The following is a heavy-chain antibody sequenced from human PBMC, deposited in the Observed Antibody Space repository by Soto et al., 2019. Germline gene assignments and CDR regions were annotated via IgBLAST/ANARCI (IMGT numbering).Heavy chain of an antibody. V-gene: IGHV1-8*01. CDR3: ARYQIGEGFTA. Sequence: ASVKVSCKASGYTYTNLDINWVRQASGQGLEWMGWMNPHSDTGFAQKFQGRVNLTRDTPTSTVYMELTSLRFDDTAVYYCARYQIGEGFTAWGQGTPVTVSS. J-gene: IGHJ5*02. CDR2: MNPHSDT. CDR1: GYTYTNLD.